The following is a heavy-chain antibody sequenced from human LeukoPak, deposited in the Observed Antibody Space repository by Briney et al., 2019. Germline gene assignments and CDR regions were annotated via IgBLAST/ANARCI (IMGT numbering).Heavy chain of an antibody. CDR3: ARAVRYGDYFDF. V-gene: IGHV3-72*01. CDR1: GFTFSDHY. CDR2: IRNKPNSYTT. D-gene: IGHD4-17*01. Sequence: GGSLRLCCAASGFTFSDHYMDWVRQAPGKGLEWVGRIRNKPNSYTTEYAASVKGRFTISRDDSKNSLYLQMNSLKTEDTAVYYCARAVRYGDYFDFWGQGTLVTVSS. J-gene: IGHJ4*02.